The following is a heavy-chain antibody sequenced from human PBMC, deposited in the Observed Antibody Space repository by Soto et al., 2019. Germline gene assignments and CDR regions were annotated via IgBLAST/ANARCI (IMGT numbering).Heavy chain of an antibody. D-gene: IGHD4-17*01. CDR3: EVTTGY. CDR2: VSPENRNA. J-gene: IGHJ4*02. V-gene: IGHV1-8*01. CDR1: GYTFTEYD. Sequence: ASVKVSCKTSGYTFTEYDINWVRQAPGQGLEYMGWVSPENRNAGYAPQLRGRVSMTADTSINTVYLELTTLTYEDTAVYYCEVTTGYWGQGTMVPVSS.